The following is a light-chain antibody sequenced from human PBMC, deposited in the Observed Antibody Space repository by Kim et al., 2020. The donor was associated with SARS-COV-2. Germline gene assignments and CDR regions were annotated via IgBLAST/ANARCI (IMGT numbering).Light chain of an antibody. CDR3: QVWDRRTRGYA. CDR1: KLGDKY. Sequence: SYELTQPPSVSVSPGLTATITCSGDKLGDKYSYWYQQKAGQSPVLVIYQDHKRPSGISERFSGSNSGNTATLTIGGTQAMDEADYYCQVWDRRTRGYAFGTGTKVTVL. J-gene: IGLJ1*01. V-gene: IGLV3-1*01. CDR2: QDH.